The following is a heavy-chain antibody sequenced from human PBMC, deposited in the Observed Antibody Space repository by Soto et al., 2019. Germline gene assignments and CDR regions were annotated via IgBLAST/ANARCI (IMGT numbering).Heavy chain of an antibody. CDR3: ATLWFGEGNY. CDR2: IYYSGST. J-gene: IGHJ4*02. D-gene: IGHD3-10*01. CDR1: VGSISSSSYY. Sequence: QLQLQESGPGLVKPSETLSLTCTVSVGSISSSSYYWGWIRQPPGKGLEWIGSIYYSGSTYYNQSIQRRVTISVDTSKNQFPLKLSSVPAADTAVYYCATLWFGEGNYWGQGNLVTVSS. V-gene: IGHV4-39*01.